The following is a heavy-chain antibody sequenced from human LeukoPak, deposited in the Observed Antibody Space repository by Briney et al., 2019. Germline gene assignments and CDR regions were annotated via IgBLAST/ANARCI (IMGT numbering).Heavy chain of an antibody. J-gene: IGHJ3*02. CDR3: ARDQGYSYGFDAFDI. CDR2: ISSSSSYI. V-gene: IGHV3-21*01. D-gene: IGHD5-18*01. Sequence: GSLRLSCAASGFTFSSYSMNWVRQAPGKGLEWVSSISSSSSYIYYADSVKGRFTISRDNAENSLYLQMNSLRAEDTAVYYCARDQGYSYGFDAFDIWGQGTVVTVSS. CDR1: GFTFSSYS.